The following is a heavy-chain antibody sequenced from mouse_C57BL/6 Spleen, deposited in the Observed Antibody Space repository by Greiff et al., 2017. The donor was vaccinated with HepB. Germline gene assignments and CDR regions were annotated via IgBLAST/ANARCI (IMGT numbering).Heavy chain of an antibody. CDR3: ATYGSSHWYFDV. V-gene: IGHV1-74*01. CDR1: GYTFTSYW. D-gene: IGHD1-1*01. Sequence: QVQLKQPGAELVKPGDSVKVSCKASGYTFTSYWMHWVKQRPGQGLEWIGRIHPSDSDTNYNQKFKGKATLTVDKSSSTAYMQLSSLTSEDSAVYYCATYGSSHWYFDVWGTGTTVTVSS. CDR2: IHPSDSDT. J-gene: IGHJ1*03.